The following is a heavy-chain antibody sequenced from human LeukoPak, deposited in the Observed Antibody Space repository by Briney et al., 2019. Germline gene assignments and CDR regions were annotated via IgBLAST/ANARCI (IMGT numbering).Heavy chain of an antibody. Sequence: SETLSLTCTVSGGSISSGGYYWSWIRQHPGKGLEWIGYIYYSGSTYYNPSLKSRVTLSVDTSKNQFSLKLNSVTAADTGVYYCARHWAKVCSSTSCSEDSWGQGTLVTVSS. CDR1: GGSISSGGYY. D-gene: IGHD2-2*01. CDR3: ARHWAKVCSSTSCSEDS. CDR2: IYYSGST. J-gene: IGHJ4*02. V-gene: IGHV4-39*01.